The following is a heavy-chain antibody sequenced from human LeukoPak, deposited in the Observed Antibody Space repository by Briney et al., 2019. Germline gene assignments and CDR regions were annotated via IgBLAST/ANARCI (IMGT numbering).Heavy chain of an antibody. V-gene: IGHV3-23*05. CDR2: FKTEYHQV. J-gene: IGHJ5*02. CDR3: ARFQPIYTNSYAWFDP. Sequence: GGSLRLSCVASGFTFSDYAMNWVRQAPGKGLEWVSTFKTEYHQVYYAESVRGRFTISTDNSRNTLYLQMNSLRAEDTAVYYCARFQPIYTNSYAWFDPWGQGTLVTVSS. D-gene: IGHD2-8*01. CDR1: GFTFSDYA.